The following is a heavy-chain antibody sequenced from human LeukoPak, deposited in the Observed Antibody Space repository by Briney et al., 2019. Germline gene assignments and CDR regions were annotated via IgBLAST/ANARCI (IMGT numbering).Heavy chain of an antibody. CDR3: ARVGRIVATTSLRY. V-gene: IGHV1-8*01. J-gene: IGHJ4*02. D-gene: IGHD5-12*01. CDR2: MNPNSGNT. CDR1: GYTFTSYG. Sequence: ASVKVSCKASGYTFTSYGINWVRQATGQGLEWMGWMNPNSGNTGYAQKFQGRVTMTRNTSISTAYMELSSLRSEDTAVYYCARVGRIVATTSLRYWGQGTLVTVSS.